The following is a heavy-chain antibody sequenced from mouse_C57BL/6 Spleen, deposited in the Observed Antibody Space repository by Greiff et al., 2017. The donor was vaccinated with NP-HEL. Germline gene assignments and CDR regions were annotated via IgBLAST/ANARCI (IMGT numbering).Heavy chain of an antibody. CDR2: INPNNGGT. CDR1: GYTFTDYN. V-gene: IGHV1-18*01. CDR3: ARRGNYGSSYAWFAY. D-gene: IGHD1-1*01. J-gene: IGHJ3*01. Sequence: VHVKQSGPELVKPGASVKIPCKASGYTFTDYNMDWVKQSHGKSLEWIGDINPNNGGTIYNQKFKGKATLTVDKSSSTAYMELRSLTSEDTAVYYCARRGNYGSSYAWFAYWGQGTLVTVSA.